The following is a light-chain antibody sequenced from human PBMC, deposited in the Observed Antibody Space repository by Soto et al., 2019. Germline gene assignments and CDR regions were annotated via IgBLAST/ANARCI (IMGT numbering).Light chain of an antibody. V-gene: IGKV1-39*01. CDR1: RSISNY. CDR2: AAS. J-gene: IGKJ1*01. Sequence: DIQMTQSPSSLSAYVGDRVTITCRASRSISNYLNWYQQKSGKAPRLLIYAASSLQTGVPSRFSGTGAGTAFTLTITSLQPEDSATYYCQQSYSVPRFGQGTRVDLK. CDR3: QQSYSVPR.